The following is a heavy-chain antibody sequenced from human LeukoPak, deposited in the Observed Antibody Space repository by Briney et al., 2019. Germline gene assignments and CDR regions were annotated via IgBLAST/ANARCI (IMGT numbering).Heavy chain of an antibody. CDR1: GGSISSYY. D-gene: IGHD2-15*01. Sequence: SETLSLTCTVSGGSISSYYWSWIRQPAGKGLEWIGRIYTSGSTNYNPSLKSRVTMSVDTSKNQFSLKLRSVTAADTAVYYCARELPTKYYYYAMDVWGQGTTVTVSS. J-gene: IGHJ6*02. CDR2: IYTSGST. CDR3: ARELPTKYYYYAMDV. V-gene: IGHV4-4*07.